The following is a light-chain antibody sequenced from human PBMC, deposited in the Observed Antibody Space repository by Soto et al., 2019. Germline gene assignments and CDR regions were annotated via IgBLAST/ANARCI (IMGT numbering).Light chain of an antibody. CDR3: QHYGSSPLTWT. CDR2: GAS. J-gene: IGKJ1*01. V-gene: IGKV3-20*01. Sequence: EIVLTQSPGTLSLSPGERATLSCRASQSVTSSYLAWYQEKPGQAPRLLIYGASSRATGIPDRFSGSGSGTDFTLTISRLEPEDFSFYYCQHYGSSPLTWTFGQGTSLDIK. CDR1: QSVTSSY.